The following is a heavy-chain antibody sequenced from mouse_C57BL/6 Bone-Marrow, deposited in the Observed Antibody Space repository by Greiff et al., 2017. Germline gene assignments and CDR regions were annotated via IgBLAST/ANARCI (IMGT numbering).Heavy chain of an antibody. CDR2: ISGGGGNT. V-gene: IGHV5-9*01. D-gene: IGHD1-1*01. J-gene: IGHJ1*03. CDR3: SRQVTTVIATKYFDV. CDR1: GFTFSSYT. Sequence: EVHLVESGGGLVKPGGSLKLSCAASGFTFSSYTMSWVRQTPEKRLQWVAAISGGGGNTYYPDSVKGRFTISRDNDKNILYLQMSSLRSEDTALYYCSRQVTTVIATKYFDVWGTGTTVTVSS.